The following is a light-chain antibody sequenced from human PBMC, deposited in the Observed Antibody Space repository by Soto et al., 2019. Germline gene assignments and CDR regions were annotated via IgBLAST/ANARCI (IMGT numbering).Light chain of an antibody. CDR3: VLYMGSGISV. CDR1: SCTVASSHY. J-gene: IGLJ2*01. Sequence: QAVVTQEPSVSVSPGETVTLTCGLSSCTVASSHYPTWCRQTPGQAPRTLIYSTNTRSSGVPDRFSGSILGNKAALTITGAQADAESDYYCVLYMGSGISVFGGGTKLTVL. V-gene: IGLV8-61*01. CDR2: STN.